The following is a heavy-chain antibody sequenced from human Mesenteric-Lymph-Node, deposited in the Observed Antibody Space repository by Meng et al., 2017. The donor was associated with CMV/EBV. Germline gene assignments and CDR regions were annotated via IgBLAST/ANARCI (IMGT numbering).Heavy chain of an antibody. J-gene: IGHJ5*02. V-gene: IGHV4-61*01. D-gene: IGHD1-26*01. Sequence: SETLSPTCTVSGVPFRSGSYYWTSLRQTPGKGLDWIGYIFYSETSNYNPSLKGRVTISLDTSRNQFSLRLSSATAADTADYYCARDLLFTGQFDPWGQGTLVTVSS. CDR3: ARDLLFTGQFDP. CDR2: IFYSETS. CDR1: GVPFRSGSYY.